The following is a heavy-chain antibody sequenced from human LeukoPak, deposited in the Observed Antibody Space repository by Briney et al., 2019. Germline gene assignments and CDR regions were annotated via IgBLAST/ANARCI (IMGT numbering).Heavy chain of an antibody. CDR1: GFTFSSYS. J-gene: IGHJ4*02. CDR2: ISSSSSYI. D-gene: IGHD3-3*01. CDR3: ARGGILEWVLYRVDY. V-gene: IGHV3-21*01. Sequence: TGGSLRLSCAASGFTFSSYSMNWVRQAPGKGLEWVSSISSSSSYIYYTDSLKGRFTISRDNAKDSLYLQMNSLRAEDTAIYYCARGGILEWVLYRVDYWGQGTLVTVSS.